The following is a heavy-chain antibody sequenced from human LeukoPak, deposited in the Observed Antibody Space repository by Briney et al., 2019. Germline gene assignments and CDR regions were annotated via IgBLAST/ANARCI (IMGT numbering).Heavy chain of an antibody. J-gene: IGHJ5*02. Sequence: SETLSLTCAVYGGSFSGYYWSWIRQPPGKGLEWIGEINHSGSTYYNPSLKSRLTMSIDTSKKQFSLKLTSVTAADTAVYYCARDPGGHCDGHSCWGSRIDPWGQGTLVTVSS. CDR3: ARDPGGHCDGHSCWGSRIDP. CDR1: GGSFSGYY. D-gene: IGHD2-15*01. CDR2: INHSGST. V-gene: IGHV4-34*01.